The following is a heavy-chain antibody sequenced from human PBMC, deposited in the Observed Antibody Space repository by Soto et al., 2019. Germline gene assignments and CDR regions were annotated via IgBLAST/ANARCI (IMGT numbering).Heavy chain of an antibody. CDR2: INPNTGHS. Sequence: ASVKVSCKASGSALKCYDVHWVQQAAGQGLEWLGWINPNTGHSVPSWKFQGRVSLTTNGSISTAYMELSSLRSEDTAVYYCARESLPYCGGECYSGAPYYFDSWGQGTLVTV. D-gene: IGHD2-21*01. J-gene: IGHJ4*02. CDR3: ARESLPYCGGECYSGAPYYFDS. CDR1: GSALKCYD. V-gene: IGHV1-8*01.